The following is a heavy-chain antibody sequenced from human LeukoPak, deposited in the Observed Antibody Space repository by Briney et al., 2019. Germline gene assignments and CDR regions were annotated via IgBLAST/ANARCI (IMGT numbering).Heavy chain of an antibody. J-gene: IGHJ4*02. V-gene: IGHV3-20*04. CDR1: GFTFDDYG. CDR3: AREGAAYGTADY. CDR2: INWNGGST. Sequence: GGSQRLFCAASGFTFDDYGMSWVRQAPGKGLEWVSGINWNGGSTGYADSVKGRFTTSRDNAKNSLYLQMNSLRAEDTALYYCAREGAAYGTADYWSQGTLVTVSS. D-gene: IGHD6-13*01.